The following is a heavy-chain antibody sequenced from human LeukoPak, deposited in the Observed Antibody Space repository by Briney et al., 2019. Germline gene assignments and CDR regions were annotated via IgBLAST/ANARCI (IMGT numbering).Heavy chain of an antibody. V-gene: IGHV4-39*01. CDR3: ASYDFWSGYFGY. CDR2: IYYSGST. D-gene: IGHD3-3*01. CDR1: GGSISSSSYY. J-gene: IGHJ4*02. Sequence: PSETLSLTCTVSGGSISSSSYYCGWIRQPPGKGLEWIGSIYYSGSTYYNPSLKSRVTISVDTSKNQFSLKLSFVTAADTAVYYCASYDFWSGYFGYWGQGTLVTVSS.